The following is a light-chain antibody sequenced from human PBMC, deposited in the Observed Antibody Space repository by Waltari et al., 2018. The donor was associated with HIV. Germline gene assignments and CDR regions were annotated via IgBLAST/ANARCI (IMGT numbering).Light chain of an antibody. V-gene: IGLV2-23*02. CDR1: VRDIGTYTL. CDR3: CSYAGPDTFFV. Sequence: QSGLTQPASVSGSLGQSITIFCNGSVRDIGTYTLLSWYQQFPGKAPKVIISEVSKRPSGISDRFSGSKSANSASLRISGLRPEDEADYFCCSYAGPDTFFVFGGGT. CDR2: EVS. J-gene: IGLJ1*01.